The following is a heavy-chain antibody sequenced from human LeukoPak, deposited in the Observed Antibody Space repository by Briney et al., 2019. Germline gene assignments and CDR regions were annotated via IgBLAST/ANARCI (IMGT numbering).Heavy chain of an antibody. D-gene: IGHD3-9*01. CDR1: GFTFSSYS. V-gene: IGHV3-21*01. Sequence: GGSLRLSCAASGFTFSSYSMNWVRQAPGKGLEGVSSISSSSTYINYADSVKGRFTISRDNARHSLYLQMNSLRAEDTAVYYGARARFDWLPPAYWGQGTLATAPS. CDR2: ISSSSTYI. CDR3: ARARFDWLPPAY. J-gene: IGHJ4*02.